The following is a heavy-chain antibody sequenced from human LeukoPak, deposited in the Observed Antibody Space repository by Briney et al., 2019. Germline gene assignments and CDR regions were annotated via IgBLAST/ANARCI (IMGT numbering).Heavy chain of an antibody. Sequence: GESLKIFCRGSGYSFTSYWIGWVRQMPGKGLEWMGIIYPGDSDTRYSPSFQGQVTISADKSISTAYLQWSSLKASDTAMYYCARHLAVYCSGGSCYGPSPFDYWGQGTLVTVSS. J-gene: IGHJ4*02. CDR1: GYSFTSYW. CDR3: ARHLAVYCSGGSCYGPSPFDY. D-gene: IGHD2-15*01. CDR2: IYPGDSDT. V-gene: IGHV5-51*01.